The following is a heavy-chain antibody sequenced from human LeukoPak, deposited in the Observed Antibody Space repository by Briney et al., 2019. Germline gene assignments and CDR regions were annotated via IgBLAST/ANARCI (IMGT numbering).Heavy chain of an antibody. D-gene: IGHD6-6*01. CDR3: AKLMYSSSSPDAFDI. J-gene: IGHJ3*02. CDR1: GFTFSSYG. V-gene: IGHV3-30*18. Sequence: GGSLRLSCAASGFTFSSYGMHWVRQAPGKGLEWVAVISYDGSNKYYADSVKGRFTISRDNSKNTLYLQMNSLRAEDTAVYYCAKLMYSSSSPDAFDIWGQGTMVTVSS. CDR2: ISYDGSNK.